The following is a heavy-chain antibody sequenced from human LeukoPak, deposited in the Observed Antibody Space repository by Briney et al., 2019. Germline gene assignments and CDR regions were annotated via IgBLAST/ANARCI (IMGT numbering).Heavy chain of an antibody. V-gene: IGHV3-23*01. Sequence: VGSLRLSCEASGFTFSSYAMSWVRQAPGKGLEWVSAISGSGGSTYYADSVKGRFTISRDNSKNTLYLQMNSLRAEDTAVYYCAKDLGSRDYYFDYWGQGTLVTVSS. J-gene: IGHJ4*02. D-gene: IGHD1-26*01. CDR3: AKDLGSRDYYFDY. CDR1: GFTFSSYA. CDR2: ISGSGGST.